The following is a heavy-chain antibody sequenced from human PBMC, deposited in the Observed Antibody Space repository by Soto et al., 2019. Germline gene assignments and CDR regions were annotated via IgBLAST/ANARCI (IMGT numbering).Heavy chain of an antibody. CDR1: LFTFSSYS. CDR3: ARGDPGP. CDR2: ISSSSSYI. V-gene: IGHV3-21*01. Sequence: SLRLSCAASLFTFSSYSMNWVLQPPGKVLEWVSSISSSSSYIYYADSVKGRFTISRENAKNSLYLQMNSLRAEDTAVYYCARGDPGPWGQGTLVTVSS. J-gene: IGHJ5*02.